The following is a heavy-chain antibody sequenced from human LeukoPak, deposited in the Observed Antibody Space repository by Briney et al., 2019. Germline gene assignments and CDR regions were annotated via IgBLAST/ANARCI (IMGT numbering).Heavy chain of an antibody. V-gene: IGHV4-31*03. J-gene: IGHJ5*02. CDR1: GGSISSGGYY. D-gene: IGHD4-17*01. CDR3: AREVTAATVTNVNWLDP. Sequence: SQTLPLTCTVSGGSISSGGYYWSWIRQHPGKGLEWIGYIYYSGSTYYNPSLKSRVTISVDTSKNQSSLKLSSVTAADTAVYYCAREVTAATVTNVNWLDPWGTGTLVTVSS. CDR2: IYYSGST.